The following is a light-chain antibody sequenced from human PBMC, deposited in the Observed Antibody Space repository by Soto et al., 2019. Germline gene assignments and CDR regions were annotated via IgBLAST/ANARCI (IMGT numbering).Light chain of an antibody. CDR1: RTVSSS. J-gene: IGKJ1*01. V-gene: IGKV3-15*01. Sequence: EIVMTQSPGTLSVSPGERVTLSCRASRTVSSSLAWYQQKPGQAPRLLIYGASTRATGIPARFSGGGSGTEFTLTISSLQSEDFAVYYCHQYNDWPQTFGQGTKVEIK. CDR2: GAS. CDR3: HQYNDWPQT.